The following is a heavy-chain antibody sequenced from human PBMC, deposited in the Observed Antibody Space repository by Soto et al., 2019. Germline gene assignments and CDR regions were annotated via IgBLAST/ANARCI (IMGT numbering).Heavy chain of an antibody. Sequence: PSETLSLTCTASGGSISSYYWSWGRLLPGKGLEWIGCLYYSGSTNDNPSLKSRVTISVDTSKNQFSLKLSSVTAADTAVYSCARVYYDSSGYYDAFDIWGQGTMVTVSS. D-gene: IGHD3-22*01. V-gene: IGHV4-59*01. J-gene: IGHJ3*02. CDR3: ARVYYDSSGYYDAFDI. CDR2: LYYSGST. CDR1: GGSISSYY.